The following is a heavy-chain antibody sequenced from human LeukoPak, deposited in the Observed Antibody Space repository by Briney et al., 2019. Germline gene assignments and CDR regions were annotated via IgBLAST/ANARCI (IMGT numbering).Heavy chain of an antibody. Sequence: SETLSLTCAVCGGSFSGYYWSWIRQPPRKGLEWIGEINHSGSTNYNPSLKSRVTISVDTSKNQFSLKLSSVTAADTAVYYCARGVAYSLDSLNYYGMDVWGQGTTVTVSS. V-gene: IGHV4-34*01. CDR1: GGSFSGYY. J-gene: IGHJ6*02. CDR3: ARGVAYSLDSLNYYGMDV. D-gene: IGHD5-18*01. CDR2: INHSGST.